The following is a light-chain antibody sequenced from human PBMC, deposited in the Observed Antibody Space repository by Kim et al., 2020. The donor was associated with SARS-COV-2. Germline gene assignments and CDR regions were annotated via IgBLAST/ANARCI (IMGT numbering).Light chain of an antibody. CDR3: HTWGTGIPWV. Sequence: QLVLTQSPSASASLGASVKLTCTLSSGHSRYAIAWHQQQPEKGPRYLMKLNSDGSHSKGDGIPDRFSGSSSGAERYLTISSLQSEDEADYYCHTWGTGIPWVFGGGTKLTVL. V-gene: IGLV4-69*01. J-gene: IGLJ3*02. CDR1: SGHSRYA. CDR2: LNSDGSH.